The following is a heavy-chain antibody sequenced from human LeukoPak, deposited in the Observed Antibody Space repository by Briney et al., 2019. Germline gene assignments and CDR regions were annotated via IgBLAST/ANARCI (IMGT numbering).Heavy chain of an antibody. CDR2: INHSGST. Sequence: SETLSLTCAVYGGSFSGYYWTWIRQPPGKGLEWIGEINHSGSTNYNPSLKSRVTISVDTSKNQFSLKLSSVTAADTAVYYCARDTYYYDSSGYLWGQGTLVTVSS. V-gene: IGHV4-34*01. CDR1: GGSFSGYY. CDR3: ARDTYYYDSSGYL. J-gene: IGHJ5*02. D-gene: IGHD3-22*01.